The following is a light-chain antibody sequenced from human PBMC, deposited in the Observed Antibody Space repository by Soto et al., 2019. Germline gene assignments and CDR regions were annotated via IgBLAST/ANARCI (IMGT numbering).Light chain of an antibody. Sequence: EIVMTRSPATLSVSPGERATLSCRASQSISSNLAWYQQKPGQAPRLLIYGASTRATGIPARFSGSRSGTELTLTISSLQSEDFAVYYCQQYNNWPPWTFGQGTKVEIK. V-gene: IGKV3-15*01. CDR3: QQYNNWPPWT. CDR2: GAS. J-gene: IGKJ1*01. CDR1: QSISSN.